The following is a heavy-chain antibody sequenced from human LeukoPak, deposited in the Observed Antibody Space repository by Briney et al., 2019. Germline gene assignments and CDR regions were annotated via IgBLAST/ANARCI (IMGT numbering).Heavy chain of an antibody. V-gene: IGHV1-8*01. D-gene: IGHD3-3*01. CDR1: GHTFTSSD. CDR3: ASSSNYDFWSGFGYYYYYGMDV. Sequence: ASVKVSSTASGHTFTSSDINWVRQATGQGLEWRGWMNPNSGNTGYAQKFQGRVTMTSNTSISTAYMELSSLRSEDTAVYYCASSSNYDFWSGFGYYYYYGMDVWGQGTTVTVSS. CDR2: MNPNSGNT. J-gene: IGHJ6*02.